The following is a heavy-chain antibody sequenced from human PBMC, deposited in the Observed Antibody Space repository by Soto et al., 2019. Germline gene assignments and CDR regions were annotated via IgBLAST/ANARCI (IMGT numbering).Heavy chain of an antibody. CDR2: ISAYNGNT. V-gene: IGHV1-18*01. Sequence: ASVKVSCKASGYTFTVYGISWVRQAPGQGLEWMGWISAYNGNTNYAQKLQGRVTMTTDTSTSTAYMELRSLRSDDTAVYYCARALYRITMIVVVPLDYWGQGTLVTVSS. D-gene: IGHD3-22*01. CDR1: GYTFTVYG. CDR3: ARALYRITMIVVVPLDY. J-gene: IGHJ4*02.